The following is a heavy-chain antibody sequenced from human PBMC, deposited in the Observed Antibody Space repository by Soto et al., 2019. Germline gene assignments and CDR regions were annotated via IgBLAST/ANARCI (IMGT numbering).Heavy chain of an antibody. CDR2: SRSTGGIT. J-gene: IGHJ3*02. CDR3: ARHNYGDAFDI. D-gene: IGHD3-16*01. Sequence: EGQLVESGGGLVQPGGSLTISCATSGFDFSMYSLNWVRQAPGKGLEWIGYSRSTGGITSYAASVEGRFTISRNRGKRSVFLHMNNLRVEDTAIYYCARHNYGDAFDIWGQGASVTVSS. CDR1: GFDFSMYS. V-gene: IGHV3-48*01.